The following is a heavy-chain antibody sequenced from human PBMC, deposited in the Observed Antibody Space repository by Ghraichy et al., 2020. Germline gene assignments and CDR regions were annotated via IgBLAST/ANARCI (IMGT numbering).Heavy chain of an antibody. D-gene: IGHD1-26*01. CDR3: AKFTGYSGSYFHDAFDI. J-gene: IGHJ3*02. Sequence: GGSLRLSCAASGFTFSSYAMRWVRQAPGKGLEWVSASSGSGGSTYYADSVKGRFTISRDNSKNTLYLQMNSLRAEDTAVYYCAKFTGYSGSYFHDAFDIWGQGTMVTVSS. V-gene: IGHV3-23*01. CDR2: SSGSGGST. CDR1: GFTFSSYA.